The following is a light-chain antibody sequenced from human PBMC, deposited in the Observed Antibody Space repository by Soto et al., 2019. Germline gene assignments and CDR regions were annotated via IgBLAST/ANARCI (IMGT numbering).Light chain of an antibody. V-gene: IGLV2-8*01. CDR3: SSYAGSNNLI. Sequence: QSVLTQPPSASGSPGQSVTISCTGTSSDLGDYDYVSWYQQHPDKAPKLLIYEVNERPSGVPDRFSGSKSGNTASLTVTGLQAEDEADYYCSSYAGSNNLIFGGGTQLTVL. CDR1: SSDLGDYDY. CDR2: EVN. J-gene: IGLJ2*01.